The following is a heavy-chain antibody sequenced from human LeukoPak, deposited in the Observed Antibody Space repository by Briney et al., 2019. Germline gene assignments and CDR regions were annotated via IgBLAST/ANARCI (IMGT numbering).Heavy chain of an antibody. CDR3: AKSDPYGDSLIEI. Sequence: GGSLRLSCAASGFTFSGYAMNWVRQAPWKGLEWLSHISSTGGTIYYADSVKGRLTVSRDNAKNSLYLQMNSLRAEDTAVYYCAKSDPYGDSLIEIWGQGALVTVSS. D-gene: IGHD4-17*01. J-gene: IGHJ4*02. V-gene: IGHV3-48*03. CDR1: GFTFSGYA. CDR2: ISSTGGTI.